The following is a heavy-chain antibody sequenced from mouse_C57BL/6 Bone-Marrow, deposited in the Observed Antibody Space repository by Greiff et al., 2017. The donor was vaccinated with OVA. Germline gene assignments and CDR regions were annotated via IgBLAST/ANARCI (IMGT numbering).Heavy chain of an antibody. CDR3: ASGHYYGSSTAY. CDR1: GYTFTSYG. J-gene: IGHJ3*01. V-gene: IGHV1-81*01. D-gene: IGHD1-1*01. CDR2: IYPRSGNT. Sequence: VQLQQSGAELARPGASVKLSCKASGYTFTSYGISWVKQRTGQGLEWIGEIYPRSGNTYYNEKFKGKATLTADKSYSTAYMELRSLTSEDSAVYIYASGHYYGSSTAYWGQGTLVTVSA.